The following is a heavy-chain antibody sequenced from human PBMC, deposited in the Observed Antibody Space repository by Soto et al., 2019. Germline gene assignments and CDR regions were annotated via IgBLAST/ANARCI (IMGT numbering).Heavy chain of an antibody. V-gene: IGHV1-69*02. Sequence: QVQLVQSGAEVKKPGSSVKVSCKASGCTFSSYTISWVRQAPGQGLEWMGRIIPSLGIANYAQQFQGRVTITADKSTSTAYMELSSLRSEDTAVYYGASAYSGYFMDVWGQGNTVTVSS. CDR3: ASAYSGYFMDV. CDR2: IIPSLGIA. D-gene: IGHD5-12*01. J-gene: IGHJ6*02. CDR1: GCTFSSYT.